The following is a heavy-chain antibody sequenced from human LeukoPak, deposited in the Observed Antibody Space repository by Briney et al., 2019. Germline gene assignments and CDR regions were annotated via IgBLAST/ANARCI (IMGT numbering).Heavy chain of an antibody. CDR1: GFTFGDYA. CDR2: IRSKAYGGTT. Sequence: GGSLRLSCTASGFTFGDYAMSWVGQAPGKGLEWVGFIRSKAYGGTTEYAASVKGRFTISRDDSKSIAYLQMNSLKTEDTAVYYCTSPYSSGWRGGGDYWGQGSLVTVSS. CDR3: TSPYSSGWRGGGDY. D-gene: IGHD6-19*01. V-gene: IGHV3-49*04. J-gene: IGHJ4*02.